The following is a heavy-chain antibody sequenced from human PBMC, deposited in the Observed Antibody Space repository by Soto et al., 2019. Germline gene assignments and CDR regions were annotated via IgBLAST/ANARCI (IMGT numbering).Heavy chain of an antibody. CDR1: GYTFSNYD. Sequence: QVQLVQSGAELKKPGASVKVSCKASGYTFSNYDMNWVRQATGQGPEWIGWVNPNNGDTGDAQKFQGRVTLTTDITTATTYMELTSLRSEDTDIYSCAKVSRKGSAIDFDYWGQGTVITVSS. CDR3: AKVSRKGSAIDFDY. V-gene: IGHV1-8*01. J-gene: IGHJ4*02. CDR2: VNPNNGDT. D-gene: IGHD3-10*01.